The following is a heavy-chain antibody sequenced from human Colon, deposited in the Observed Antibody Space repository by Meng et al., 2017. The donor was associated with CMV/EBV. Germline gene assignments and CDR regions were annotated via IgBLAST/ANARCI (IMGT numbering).Heavy chain of an antibody. Sequence: ETLSLTCAASGFTFGDYAMTWVRQAPGKGLEWVAASSGSGVHTYYADSVKGRFTISRDNSRNTVYLQMNSLRAEDTALYYCAKGTQYSDFWSGFRHWGHGTLVTVSS. V-gene: IGHV3-23*01. CDR3: AKGTQYSDFWSGFRH. D-gene: IGHD3-3*01. CDR1: GFTFGDYA. CDR2: SSGSGVHT. J-gene: IGHJ4*01.